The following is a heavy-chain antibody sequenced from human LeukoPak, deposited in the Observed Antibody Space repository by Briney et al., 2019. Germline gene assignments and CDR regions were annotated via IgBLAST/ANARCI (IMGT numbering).Heavy chain of an antibody. V-gene: IGHV3-30*02. D-gene: IGHD6-19*01. Sequence: PGGSLRLSCAASGFTCSSYGMHWIRQAPGKGLEWVAFIRYDGSNKYYADSVKGRFTISRDNSKNTLYLQMNSLRAEDTAVYYCAKQVAGLFDYWGQGTLVTVSS. CDR2: IRYDGSNK. CDR1: GFTCSSYG. CDR3: AKQVAGLFDY. J-gene: IGHJ4*02.